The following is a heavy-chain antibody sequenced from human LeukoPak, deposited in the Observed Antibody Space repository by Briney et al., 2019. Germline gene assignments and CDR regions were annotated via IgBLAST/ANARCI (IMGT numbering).Heavy chain of an antibody. CDR2: IFYSGST. CDR3: ARNGAVDWDAEYAFDI. CDR1: SGSISTSNYY. V-gene: IGHV4-39*07. J-gene: IGHJ3*02. D-gene: IGHD3/OR15-3a*01. Sequence: SETLSLTCTVSSGSISTSNYYWGWVRQPPGKALEWIGNIFYSGSTYYSPSLKSRVTISLDTSRNQFSLKLSSVTAADTAVYYCARNGAVDWDAEYAFDIWGQGTWVTVSS.